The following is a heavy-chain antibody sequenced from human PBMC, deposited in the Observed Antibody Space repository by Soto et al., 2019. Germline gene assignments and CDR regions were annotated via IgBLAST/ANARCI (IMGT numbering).Heavy chain of an antibody. D-gene: IGHD2-8*02. CDR2: ISSSSTI. Sequence: PGGSLRLSCAASGFTFSNCDMNWVRQAPGKGLEWVSYISSSSTIYYATSVKGRFTISRDDSKNTLYLQMNSLQSEDTAMYYCTTDGASGGTDYQYCDYWGQGALVTVSS. CDR1: GFTFSNCD. CDR3: TTDGASGGTDYQYCDY. J-gene: IGHJ4*02. V-gene: IGHV3-48*01.